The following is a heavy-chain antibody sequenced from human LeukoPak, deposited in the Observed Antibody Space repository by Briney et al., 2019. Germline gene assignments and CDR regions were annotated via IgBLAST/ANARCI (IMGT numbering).Heavy chain of an antibody. J-gene: IGHJ6*02. CDR2: IIPIFGTA. Sequence: GASVKVSCKASGGTFSSYAISWVRQAPGQGLEWMGGIIPIFGTANYAQKFQGRVTITADESTSTAYMELSSLRSEDTAVYYCARVRYSGSYHYYYGMDVWGQGTTVTVSS. D-gene: IGHD1-26*01. CDR1: GGTFSSYA. CDR3: ARVRYSGSYHYYYGMDV. V-gene: IGHV1-69*13.